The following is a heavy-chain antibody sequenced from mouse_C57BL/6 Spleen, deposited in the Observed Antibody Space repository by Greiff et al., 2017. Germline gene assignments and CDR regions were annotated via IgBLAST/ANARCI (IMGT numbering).Heavy chain of an antibody. CDR1: GYAFTNYL. D-gene: IGHD2-4*01. CDR3: DRSGYDDEVSWLDY. Sequence: QVQLQQSGAELVRPGTSVKVSCKASGYAFTNYLIEWVKQRPGQGLEWIGVINPGSGGTNYTEKFKGRATLTADKSSSTAYMQLSSLTSEDAAVYFCDRSGYDDEVSWLDYWGQGTLVTVSA. J-gene: IGHJ3*01. CDR2: INPGSGGT. V-gene: IGHV1-54*01.